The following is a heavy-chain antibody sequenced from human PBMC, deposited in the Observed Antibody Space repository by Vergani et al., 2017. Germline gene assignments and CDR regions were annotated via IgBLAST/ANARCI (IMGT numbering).Heavy chain of an antibody. CDR2: IYSGGST. CDR1: GFTVSSNY. J-gene: IGHJ6*02. Sequence: EVQLVESGGGLVQPGGSLRLSCAASGFTVSSNYMSWVRQAPGKGLEWVSVIYSGGSTYYADSVKGRFTISRDNAKNTLYLQMNSLRAEDTAVYYCARAPSPPSRDDFWSAYVKPMDVWGQGTTVIVSS. V-gene: IGHV3-66*01. D-gene: IGHD3-3*01. CDR3: ARAPSPPSRDDFWSAYVKPMDV.